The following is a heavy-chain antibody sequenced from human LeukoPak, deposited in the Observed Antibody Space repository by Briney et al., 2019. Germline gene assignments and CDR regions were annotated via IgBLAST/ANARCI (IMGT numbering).Heavy chain of an antibody. V-gene: IGHV3-7*01. Sequence: GGSLRLSCAASGFNSGNYWMSWVRRAPGQRLEWLANIKQDGIETYYLDSVKGRFTISRDSARNSVYLQMSSLRAEDTAIYFCAREDDWNYEDYWGQGTLVTVSS. CDR2: IKQDGIET. CDR3: AREDDWNYEDY. CDR1: GFNSGNYW. D-gene: IGHD1-7*01. J-gene: IGHJ4*02.